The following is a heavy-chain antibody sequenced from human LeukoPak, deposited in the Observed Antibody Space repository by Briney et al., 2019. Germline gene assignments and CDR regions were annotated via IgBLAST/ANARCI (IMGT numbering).Heavy chain of an antibody. Sequence: GGSLRLSCAASGFIFSGSAIHWVRQTPGKGLEWVGRIRSKPNSYATAYAASVKGRFTISRDDSKNTAYLQMNSLKSEDSAVFYCCRFDGAFDIWGQGTMVTVSS. CDR2: IRSKPNSYAT. D-gene: IGHD3-9*01. J-gene: IGHJ3*02. CDR3: CRFDGAFDI. CDR1: GFIFSGSA. V-gene: IGHV3-73*01.